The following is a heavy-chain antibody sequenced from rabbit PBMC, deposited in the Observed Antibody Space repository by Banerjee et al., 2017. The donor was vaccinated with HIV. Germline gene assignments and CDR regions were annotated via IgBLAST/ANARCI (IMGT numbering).Heavy chain of an antibody. V-gene: IGHV1S45*01. CDR1: GFTLSSSHW. CDR2: IYTGNSGNT. Sequence: QEQLEESGGDLVKPEGSLTLTCTASGFTLSSSHWICWVRQAPGKGLEWIACIYTGNSGNTNYASWAKGRFTISKTSSTTVTLQMTSLTAADTATYLCARDLAGVIGWNFNLWGQGTLVTVS. J-gene: IGHJ4*01. D-gene: IGHD4-1*01. CDR3: ARDLAGVIGWNFNL.